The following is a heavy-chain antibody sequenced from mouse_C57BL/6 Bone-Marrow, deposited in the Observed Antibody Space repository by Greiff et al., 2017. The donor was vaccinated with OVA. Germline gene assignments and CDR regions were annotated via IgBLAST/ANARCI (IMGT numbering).Heavy chain of an antibody. CDR3: AVLRRDYYAIAY. CDR2: ISYDGSN. V-gene: IGHV3-6*01. CDR1: GYSITSCYY. D-gene: IGHD1-1*01. J-gene: IGHJ4*01. Sequence: DVKLQESGPGLVKPSQSLSLTCSVTGYSITSCYYWYWIRQFPGNNLEWMGYISYDGSNKYNPYLKNRISITRDTSKNQFFLKLNSVTTEDTATYYCAVLRRDYYAIAYWGQGTSVTVSS.